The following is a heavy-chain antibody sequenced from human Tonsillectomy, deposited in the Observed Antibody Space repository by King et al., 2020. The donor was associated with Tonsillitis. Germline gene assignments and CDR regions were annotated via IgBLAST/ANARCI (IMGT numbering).Heavy chain of an antibody. V-gene: IGHV3-11*01. CDR3: ARDFAVHPYYFDY. J-gene: IGHJ4*02. CDR1: GFTFSDYY. CDR2: ISSSGSTI. Sequence: VQLVESGGGLVKPGGSLRLSCAASGFTFSDYYMSWIRQAPGEGLEWVSYISSSGSTIYYADSLKGRFTISRDNAKNSLYLQMNSLRAEDTAVYYCARDFAVHPYYFDYWGQGTLVTVSS.